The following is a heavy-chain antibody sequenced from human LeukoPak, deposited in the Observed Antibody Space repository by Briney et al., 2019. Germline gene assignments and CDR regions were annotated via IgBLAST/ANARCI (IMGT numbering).Heavy chain of an antibody. D-gene: IGHD6-13*01. Sequence: GGCLRLSCAAYGFTFSSYAMSWVRQARGKGLESVSAISGSGGSTYYADTVKGRSTIARDNAKNALYLQKNSVRDEDTAVYYCSKDIAHWGQGTLVTVSS. CDR1: GFTFSSYA. V-gene: IGHV3-23*01. CDR2: ISGSGGST. CDR3: SKDIAH. J-gene: IGHJ4*02.